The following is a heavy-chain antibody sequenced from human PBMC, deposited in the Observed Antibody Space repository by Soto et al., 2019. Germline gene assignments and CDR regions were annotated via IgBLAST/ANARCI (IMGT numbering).Heavy chain of an antibody. CDR2: VYYSGST. J-gene: IGHJ4*02. CDR1: GASISDGNYY. D-gene: IGHD3-3*01. Sequence: SETLSLTCSVSGASISDGNYYWTWIRQSPARGLEWIGYVYYSGSTYYNPSLQSRVTISADTSNNYYSLKLNSVTVADTAVYFCARGRFLDFWGQGILVTVSS. CDR3: ARGRFLDF. V-gene: IGHV4-30-4*01.